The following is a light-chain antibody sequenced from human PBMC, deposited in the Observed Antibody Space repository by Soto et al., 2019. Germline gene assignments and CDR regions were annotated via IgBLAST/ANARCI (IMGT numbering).Light chain of an antibody. CDR1: QGISSS. CDR2: AAS. V-gene: IGKV1-9*01. CDR3: QQLNTYPLT. Sequence: DIQLTQSPSFLSASVGDRVTITCRASQGISSSLAWYQQKPGKAPELLIYAASTLQIGVPSRFSGSGSGTEFTLTISSLQPEDFATYFCQQLNTYPLTFGGGTKVDIK. J-gene: IGKJ4*01.